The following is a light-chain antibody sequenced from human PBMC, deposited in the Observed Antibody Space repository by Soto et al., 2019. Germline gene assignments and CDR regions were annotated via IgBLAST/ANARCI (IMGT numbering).Light chain of an antibody. Sequence: DIVMTQSPLSLPVTPGEPASISCRSSQSLLHSNGFNYLDWYLQKPGQSPHRLIYLGSNRASGVPDRFSGSGSGTDFTLKISRVEAEDVGVYYCMQALQSPLTFGQGTKLRSN. V-gene: IGKV2-28*01. CDR1: QSLLHSNGFNY. J-gene: IGKJ2*01. CDR3: MQALQSPLT. CDR2: LGS.